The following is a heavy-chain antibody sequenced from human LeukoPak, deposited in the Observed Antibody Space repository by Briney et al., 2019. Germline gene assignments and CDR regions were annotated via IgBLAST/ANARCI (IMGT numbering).Heavy chain of an antibody. CDR3: AREVYCSHTTCYYFDY. Sequence: GGSLRLSCAASGFTFNSYGMHWVRQAPGKGLEWVAFIRYDGSNKYYADSVKGRFTISRDNSKNTLYLQMNSLRAEDTAVYYCAREVYCSHTTCYYFDYWGLGTLVTVSS. CDR2: IRYDGSNK. CDR1: GFTFNSYG. J-gene: IGHJ4*02. V-gene: IGHV3-30*02. D-gene: IGHD2/OR15-2a*01.